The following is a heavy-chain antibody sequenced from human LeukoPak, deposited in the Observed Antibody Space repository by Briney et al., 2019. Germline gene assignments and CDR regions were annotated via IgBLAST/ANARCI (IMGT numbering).Heavy chain of an antibody. CDR2: IYPGDSET. J-gene: IGHJ4*02. CDR3: VRSRGYSYGYSYYFDY. V-gene: IGHV5-51*01. CDR1: GYSFTAYW. D-gene: IGHD5-18*01. Sequence: GESLKISCKGSGYSFTAYWIGWVRQMPGKGLEWMGIIYPGDSETRYSPSFQGQVTISADKSISTAYLQWSSLKASDTAIYYCVRSRGYSYGYSYYFDYWGQGTLVTVSS.